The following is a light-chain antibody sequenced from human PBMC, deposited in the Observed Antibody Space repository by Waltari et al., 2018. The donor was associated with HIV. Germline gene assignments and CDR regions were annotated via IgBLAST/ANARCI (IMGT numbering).Light chain of an antibody. J-gene: IGLJ2*01. CDR1: PSHIGRNT. V-gene: IGLV1-44*01. CDR2: GKN. Sequence: QSVLTQPPSASGTPEQRVTISCSGPPSHIGRNTVSWFQQFPGTAPKVLIYGKNQRPSGVPDRFSGSKSGTSASLAISGLQSEDEADYYCASWDDSLNGPVFGGGTKLTVV. CDR3: ASWDDSLNGPV.